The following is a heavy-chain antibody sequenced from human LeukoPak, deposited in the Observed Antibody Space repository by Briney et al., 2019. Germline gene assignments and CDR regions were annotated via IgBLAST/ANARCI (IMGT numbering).Heavy chain of an antibody. Sequence: SETLSLTCAVYGGSFSGYYWSWIRQPPGKGLEWIGEINHSGSTNYNPSLKSRVTISVDTSKNQFSLRLSSVTAADTAVYYCASIAAAGTILSWFDPWGQGTLVTVSS. CDR1: GGSFSGYY. J-gene: IGHJ5*02. V-gene: IGHV4-34*01. D-gene: IGHD6-13*01. CDR3: ASIAAAGTILSWFDP. CDR2: INHSGST.